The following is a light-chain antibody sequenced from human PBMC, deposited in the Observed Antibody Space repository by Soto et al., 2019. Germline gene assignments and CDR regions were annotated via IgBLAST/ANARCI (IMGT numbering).Light chain of an antibody. CDR3: QQYGSALYT. Sequence: EIVLTQSPGTLSLSPGERATLSCRASQSVSSSYLAWYQQTPGQAPRLLIYGASSRATGIPDRVSGSGSGRDFTLTISRLAPEDFAVYYWQQYGSALYTFGQGTKLEIK. V-gene: IGKV3-20*01. J-gene: IGKJ2*01. CDR2: GAS. CDR1: QSVSSSY.